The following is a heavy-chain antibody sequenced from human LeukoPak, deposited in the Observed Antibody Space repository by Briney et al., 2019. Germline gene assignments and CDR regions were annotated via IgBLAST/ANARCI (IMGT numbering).Heavy chain of an antibody. J-gene: IGHJ3*02. CDR3: ARPRGFYGSGSMRAAFDI. D-gene: IGHD3-10*01. CDR1: GGSFSGYY. CDR2: INHSGST. V-gene: IGHV4-34*01. Sequence: SETLSLTCAVYGGSFSGYYWSWIRQPPGKGLECIGDINHSGSTNYNPSLKSRVTISVDTSKNQFSLKLSSVTAADTAVYYCARPRGFYGSGSMRAAFDIWGQGTMVTVSS.